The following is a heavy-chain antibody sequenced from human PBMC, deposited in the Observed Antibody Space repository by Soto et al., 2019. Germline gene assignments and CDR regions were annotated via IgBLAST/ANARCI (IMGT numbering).Heavy chain of an antibody. D-gene: IGHD2-15*01. Sequence: QVQLQESGPGLVKPSGTLSLTCVVSGGSISSSNWWSWVRQPPGNGLEWLGEIYHSGSTNSNPSLKSRVTISVDKSKNQFSLRLSSVTAADTAVYFCAAGYCSGGSCQEAFYYYGMDVWGQGTTVTVSS. J-gene: IGHJ6*02. CDR2: IYHSGST. V-gene: IGHV4-4*02. CDR1: GGSISSSNW. CDR3: AAGYCSGGSCQEAFYYYGMDV.